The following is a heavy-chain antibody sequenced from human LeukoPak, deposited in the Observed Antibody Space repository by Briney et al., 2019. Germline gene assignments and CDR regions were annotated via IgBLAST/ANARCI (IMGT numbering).Heavy chain of an antibody. V-gene: IGHV4-59*01. D-gene: IGHD3-16*02. CDR1: GGSISSYY. CDR2: IYYSGST. J-gene: IGHJ3*02. CDR3: ARGDYVWGSYRYSNAFDI. Sequence: SETLSLTCTVSGGSISSYYWSWIRQPPGKGLESIGYIYYSGSTNYNPSLKSRVTISVDTSKNQFSLKLSSVTAADTAVYYCARGDYVWGSYRYSNAFDIWGQGTMVTVSS.